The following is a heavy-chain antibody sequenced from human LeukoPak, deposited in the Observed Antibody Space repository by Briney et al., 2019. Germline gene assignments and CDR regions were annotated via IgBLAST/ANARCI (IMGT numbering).Heavy chain of an antibody. V-gene: IGHV3-30*18. CDR1: GFTFSSYG. J-gene: IGHJ4*02. Sequence: PGGSLRLSCAASGFTFSSYGMHWVRQAPGKGLEWVAVISHDGTNKYYVDSVKGRFTISRDNSKNTLYLQMNSLRAEDTAVYYCAKVNYYESSGYYDYWGQGTLVTVSS. D-gene: IGHD3-22*01. CDR3: AKVNYYESSGYYDY. CDR2: ISHDGTNK.